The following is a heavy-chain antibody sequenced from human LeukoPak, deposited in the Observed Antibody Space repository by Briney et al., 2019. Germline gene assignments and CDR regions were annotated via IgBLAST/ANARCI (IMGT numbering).Heavy chain of an antibody. CDR3: AKLGGQEVYNYYVGV. Sequence: PSETLSLTCTVSGGSISSGGYYCSWIRQAPGKGLEWVSGIIDSGDITYYANSVKGRFTISRDNSKNTLYLQMNSLRAEDTAVYYCAKLGGQEVYNYYVGVWGKGTTVAVSS. CDR1: GGSISSGGYY. CDR2: IIDSGDIT. D-gene: IGHD3-16*01. J-gene: IGHJ6*03. V-gene: IGHV3-23*01.